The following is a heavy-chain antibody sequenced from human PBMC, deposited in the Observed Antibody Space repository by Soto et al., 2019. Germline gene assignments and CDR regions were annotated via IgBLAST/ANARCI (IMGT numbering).Heavy chain of an antibody. J-gene: IGHJ3*02. CDR1: GFSFRSYA. Sequence: GGSLRLSCAACGFSFRSYAMHWVRQAPGNELERLAVISSDGTNKYSADSVKGRFTISSDHSKNPLYLQINSLRAQDTAVYYCARDYDSRGYYHDAFDIWGQGTMVTVSS. D-gene: IGHD3-22*01. CDR2: ISSDGTNK. CDR3: ARDYDSRGYYHDAFDI. V-gene: IGHV3-30-3*01.